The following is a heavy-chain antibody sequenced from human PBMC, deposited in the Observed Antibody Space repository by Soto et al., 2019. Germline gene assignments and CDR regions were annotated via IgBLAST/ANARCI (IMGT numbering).Heavy chain of an antibody. J-gene: IGHJ6*03. Sequence: ASVKVSCKASGYTFTSYYMHWVRQAPGQGLEWMGIINPSGGSTSYAQKFQGRVTMTRDTSTSTVYMELSSLRSEDTAVYYCARDKYVGCSGGSCYYMDVWGKGTTVTVSS. CDR1: GYTFTSYY. CDR2: INPSGGST. CDR3: ARDKYVGCSGGSCYYMDV. D-gene: IGHD2-15*01. V-gene: IGHV1-46*03.